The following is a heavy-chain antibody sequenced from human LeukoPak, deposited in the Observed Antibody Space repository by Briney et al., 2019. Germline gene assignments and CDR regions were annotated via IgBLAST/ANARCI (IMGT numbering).Heavy chain of an antibody. D-gene: IGHD3-10*01. Sequence: PGGSLRLSCAASGFTFSNNGMNWVRQAPGKGLEWVSAISGSGGSTYYADSVKGRFTISRDNSKNTLYLQMNSLRAEDTAVYYCAGRGSGSYFDYWGQGTLVTVSS. J-gene: IGHJ4*02. CDR2: ISGSGGST. CDR3: AGRGSGSYFDY. V-gene: IGHV3-23*01. CDR1: GFTFSNNG.